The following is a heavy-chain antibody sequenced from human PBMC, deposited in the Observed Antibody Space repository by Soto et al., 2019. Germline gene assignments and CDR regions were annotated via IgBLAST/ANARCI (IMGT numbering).Heavy chain of an antibody. CDR2: INHSGST. Sequence: SETLSLTCAVYGGSFSGYYWSWIRQPPGKGLEWIGEINHSGSTNYNPSLKSRVTISVDTSKNQFSLKLSSVTAADTAVYYCARVLPGKEQQLVINIHYYYYMDVWGKGTTVTVSS. CDR1: GGSFSGYY. J-gene: IGHJ6*03. V-gene: IGHV4-34*01. D-gene: IGHD6-13*01. CDR3: ARVLPGKEQQLVINIHYYYYMDV.